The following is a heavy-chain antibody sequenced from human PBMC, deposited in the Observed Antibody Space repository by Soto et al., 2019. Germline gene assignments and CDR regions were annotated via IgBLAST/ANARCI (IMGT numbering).Heavy chain of an antibody. CDR1: GGSISSYY. D-gene: IGHD2-2*01. J-gene: IGHJ4*02. Sequence: SETLSLTCTVSGGSISSYYWSWIRQPPGKGLEWIGYIYYSGSTNYNPSLKSRVTISVDTSKNQFSLKLSSVTAADTAVYYCVLARPTPYQPPLDYWGQGSLETVCS. CDR3: VLARPTPYQPPLDY. CDR2: IYYSGST. V-gene: IGHV4-59*01.